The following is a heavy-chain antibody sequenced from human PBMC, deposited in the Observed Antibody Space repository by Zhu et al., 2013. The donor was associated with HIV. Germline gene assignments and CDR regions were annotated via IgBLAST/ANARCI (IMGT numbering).Heavy chain of an antibody. V-gene: IGHV1-2*02. CDR1: GYTFTDYY. CDR3: ARADRVVIDY. CDR2: INPNSGGT. J-gene: IGHJ4*02. D-gene: IGHD2-21*01. Sequence: QVQLVQAGAEVKKPGASVKVSCKTSGYTFTDYYIHWVRQAPGQGLEWMGWINPNSGGTKYAQKFQGRVTMTRDTSTRTVYMELSRLKSDDTAVYYCARADRVVIDYWGQGTLVTVSS.